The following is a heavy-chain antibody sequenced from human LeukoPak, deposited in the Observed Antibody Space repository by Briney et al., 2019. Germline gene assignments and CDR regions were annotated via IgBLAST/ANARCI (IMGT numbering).Heavy chain of an antibody. CDR1: GFTFSSYW. Sequence: PGGSLRLSCAASGFTFSSYWMHWVRQAPGKGLVWVSRINSDGSSTSYADSVKGRFTISRDNAKNTLYLQMNSLRAEDTAVYYCARSPGGYSYGQPDYWGQGTLVTVSS. J-gene: IGHJ4*02. CDR3: ARSPGGYSYGQPDY. D-gene: IGHD5-18*01. CDR2: INSDGSST. V-gene: IGHV3-74*01.